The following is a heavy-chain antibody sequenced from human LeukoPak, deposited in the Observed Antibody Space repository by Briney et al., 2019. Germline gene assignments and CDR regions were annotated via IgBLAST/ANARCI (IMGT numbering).Heavy chain of an antibody. V-gene: IGHV4-31*03. D-gene: IGHD3-10*01. CDR1: GGSISSGNNY. J-gene: IGHJ4*02. CDR2: IYYTGSS. CDR3: ARRITMVRGAFDY. Sequence: SQTLSPTCTVSGGSISSGNNYWSWLRQHPGKGLEWMGYIYYTGSSHYNPSLKSRLTISVDTSKNQFSLKLSSVTAADTAVYYCARRITMVRGAFDYWGQGTLVTVSS.